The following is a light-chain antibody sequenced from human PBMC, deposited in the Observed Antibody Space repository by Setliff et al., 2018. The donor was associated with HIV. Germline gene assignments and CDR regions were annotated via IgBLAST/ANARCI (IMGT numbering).Light chain of an antibody. CDR2: DAS. CDR3: QHYGNSPWT. J-gene: IGKJ1*01. V-gene: IGKV3-20*01. Sequence: EIVLTQSPGTLSLSPGEKATLSCRASQSVVSSYLAWYQQKPGQSPRLLIYDASSRATGIPDRFSGSGSGTDFTLTISRLEPEDFAVYYCQHYGNSPWTFGQGTKVDIK. CDR1: QSVVSSY.